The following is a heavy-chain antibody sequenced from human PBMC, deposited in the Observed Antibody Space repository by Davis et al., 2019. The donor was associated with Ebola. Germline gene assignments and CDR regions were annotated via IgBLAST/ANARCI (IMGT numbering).Heavy chain of an antibody. Sequence: SETLSLTCAVYGGSFSGYYWSWIRQPPGKGLEWIGEINHSGSTNYNPSLKSRVTISVDTSKNQFSLKLSSVTAADTAKYYCARGSRKYSSARGDLYYFDNWGQGILVTVSS. D-gene: IGHD6-25*01. J-gene: IGHJ4*02. CDR3: ARGSRKYSSARGDLYYFDN. CDR1: GGSFSGYY. V-gene: IGHV4-34*01. CDR2: INHSGST.